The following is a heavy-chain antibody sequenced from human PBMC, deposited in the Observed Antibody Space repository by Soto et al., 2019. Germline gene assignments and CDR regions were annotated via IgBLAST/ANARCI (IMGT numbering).Heavy chain of an antibody. CDR2: VYSSGST. V-gene: IGHV4-59*01. CDR3: ARGNDWKSSTFDI. Sequence: QVQLQESGPGLVKPLETVSLTCTVSGGSLIDDYWNWIRQPPGKGLEWIGYVYSSGSTNYNPSLKSRVTISVVRSKNQFSLKLSPVTAADTAVYYCARGNDWKSSTFDIWGHGTMVSVSS. J-gene: IGHJ3*02. D-gene: IGHD2-21*01. CDR1: GGSLIDDY.